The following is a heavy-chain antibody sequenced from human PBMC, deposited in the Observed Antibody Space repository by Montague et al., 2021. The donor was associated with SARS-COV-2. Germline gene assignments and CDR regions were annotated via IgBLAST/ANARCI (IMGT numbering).Heavy chain of an antibody. CDR2: IYYSGST. CDR3: ARVFPRWLQFDPYFDY. J-gene: IGHJ4*02. Sequence: SETLSLTCTVSGGSISSYYWSWLRQPPGKGLEWIGYIYYSGSTNYNPSLKSRVTISVDTSKNQFSLKLSSVTAADTAVYYCARVFPRWLQFDPYFDYWGQGTLVTVSS. CDR1: GGSISSYY. D-gene: IGHD5-24*01. V-gene: IGHV4-59*01.